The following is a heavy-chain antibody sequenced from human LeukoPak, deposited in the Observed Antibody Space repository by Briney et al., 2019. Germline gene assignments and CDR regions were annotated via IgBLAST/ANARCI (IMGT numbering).Heavy chain of an antibody. D-gene: IGHD3-3*01. V-gene: IGHV3-74*01. CDR2: INTDGSTT. CDR3: VRGGGYYHDY. J-gene: IGHJ4*02. CDR1: GFTFSNKW. Sequence: GGSLRLSCAASGFTFSNKWMHWVRHAPGKGLVWVSLINTDGSTTIYADSVKGRFTISRDNAKNTLYLQMNSLRAEDTAVYYCVRGGGYYHDYWGQGTLVTVSS.